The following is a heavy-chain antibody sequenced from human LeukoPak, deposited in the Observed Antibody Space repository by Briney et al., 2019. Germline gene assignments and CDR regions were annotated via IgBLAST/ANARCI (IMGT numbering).Heavy chain of an antibody. J-gene: IGHJ5*02. CDR2: IYHSGST. V-gene: IGHV4-38-2*01. Sequence: SETLSLTCAVSGYSISSGYYWGWIRPPPGKGLEWIGSIYHSGSTYYNPSLKSRISISVDTSKNQFSLKLSSVTAADTAMYYCARARAVTMVRGVITNNWFDPWGQGTLVTVSS. D-gene: IGHD3-10*01. CDR3: ARARAVTMVRGVITNNWFDP. CDR1: GYSISSGYY.